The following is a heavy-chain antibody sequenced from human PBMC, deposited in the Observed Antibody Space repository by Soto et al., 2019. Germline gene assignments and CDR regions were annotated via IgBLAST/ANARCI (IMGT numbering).Heavy chain of an antibody. J-gene: IGHJ3*01. CDR1: GGSISSSHW. Sequence: QVQLQESGPGLVKPSGTLSLTCAVSGGSISSSHWWTWVRQSPGKGLEYIGEISHSGTSTSNPSLKRRVTLSVDRSKNHFSLTLTSVTAADTAVYYCARVVLSITRGAFDAWGQGTPVIVSS. V-gene: IGHV4-4*02. CDR2: ISHSGTS. D-gene: IGHD1-20*01. CDR3: ARVVLSITRGAFDA.